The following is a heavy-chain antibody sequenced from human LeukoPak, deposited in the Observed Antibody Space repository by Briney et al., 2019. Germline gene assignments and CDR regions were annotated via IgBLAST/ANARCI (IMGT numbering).Heavy chain of an antibody. Sequence: SETLSLTCTVSVGSISIGGYYWSWIRQHPGKGLECIVYIYYSGITYNNPSLKSRVTISVDTSKNQFSLKLSSETAADTAVYYCARARQYYDFWSGSSPLFSGFDYWGQGTLVTVSS. D-gene: IGHD3-3*01. V-gene: IGHV4-31*03. CDR2: IYYSGIT. J-gene: IGHJ4*02. CDR3: ARARQYYDFWSGSSPLFSGFDY. CDR1: VGSISIGGYY.